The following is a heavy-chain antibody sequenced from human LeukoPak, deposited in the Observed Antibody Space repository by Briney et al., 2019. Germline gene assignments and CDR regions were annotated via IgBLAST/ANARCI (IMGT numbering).Heavy chain of an antibody. D-gene: IGHD4-17*01. Sequence: GGALRPSCAAPGFTLSSYAMSWVRPAPGKGLEWGSAISGSGGSTYYADSVKGRFTISRDNSKNTLYLQMNSLRAEDTAVYYCAKVRSGGDYAYDAFDIWGQGTMVTVSS. CDR2: ISGSGGST. V-gene: IGHV3-23*01. CDR1: GFTLSSYA. CDR3: AKVRSGGDYAYDAFDI. J-gene: IGHJ3*02.